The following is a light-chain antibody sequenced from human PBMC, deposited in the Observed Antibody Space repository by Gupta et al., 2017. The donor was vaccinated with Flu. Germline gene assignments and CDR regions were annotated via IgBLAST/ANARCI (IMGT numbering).Light chain of an antibody. V-gene: IGLV3-1*01. CDR1: RLGEKF. J-gene: IGLJ1*01. CDR3: QAWDTHSTV. CDR2: QDK. Sequence: SYEVTQPPSVSVPPGQTASITCSGDRLGEKFVCWYQQKPGQSPVLVIYQDKRRPSGIPERFSGSRSGNTATLTISGTQPMDEADYYCQAWDTHSTVFGPGTKVTVL.